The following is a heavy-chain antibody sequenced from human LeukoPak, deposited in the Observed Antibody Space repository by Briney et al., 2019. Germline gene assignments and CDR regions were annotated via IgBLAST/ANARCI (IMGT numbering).Heavy chain of an antibody. CDR1: IFSVRDNY. Sequence: GGSLRLFCTSSIFSVRDNYITWVPEASAKGLEDGSVHYPAGIRYYTDCGRSRFSISRDSSQYTLYLQMNDLRVEDTAAYYCARVYDYVWVSYRDPYFDYWGQGTLVTVSS. V-gene: IGHV3-66*02. CDR3: ARVYDYVWVSYRDPYFDY. J-gene: IGHJ4*02. D-gene: IGHD3-16*02. CDR2: HYPAGIR.